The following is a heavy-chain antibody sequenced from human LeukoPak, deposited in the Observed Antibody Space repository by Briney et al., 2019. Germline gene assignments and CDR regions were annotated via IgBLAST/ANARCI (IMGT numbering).Heavy chain of an antibody. D-gene: IGHD5-12*01. Sequence: SETLSLTCSVSGDSISSSSYYWGWIRQPPGKGLEWIGSIYYSGSTYYNPSLKSRVTISVDTSKNQFSLKLSSVTAADTAVYYCARAFIGFHYGMDVWGQGTTVTVSS. CDR3: ARAFIGFHYGMDV. CDR1: GDSISSSSYY. V-gene: IGHV4-39*01. J-gene: IGHJ6*02. CDR2: IYYSGST.